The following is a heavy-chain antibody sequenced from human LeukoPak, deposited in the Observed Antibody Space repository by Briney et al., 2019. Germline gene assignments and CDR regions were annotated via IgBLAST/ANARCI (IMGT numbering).Heavy chain of an antibody. J-gene: IGHJ4*02. CDR3: AKVGDGWVAFEY. CDR2: ISDSGGGT. CDR1: GFTFSNFA. D-gene: IGHD3-16*01. Sequence: PGGSLRLSCAASGFTFSNFAMSWVRQAPGKGLQWVSAISDSGGGTFYADSVKGRFTISRDNSKNTLYLQMNSLRDEDTAVYYCAKVGDGWVAFEYWGQGTLVTVSS. V-gene: IGHV3-23*01.